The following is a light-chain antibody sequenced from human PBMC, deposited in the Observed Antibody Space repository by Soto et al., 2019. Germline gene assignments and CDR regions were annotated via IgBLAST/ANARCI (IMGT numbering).Light chain of an antibody. CDR3: SSYTTRSAHV. V-gene: IGLV2-14*03. Sequence: QSVLTQPASVSGSPGQSITISCTGTSSDIGAYNSVSWYQQHPGMAPQLMIYDVSYRPSGISSRFSGSKSGNTASLSISGLQAADEADYYCSSYTTRSAHVFGGGTKVTVL. CDR2: DVS. J-gene: IGLJ2*01. CDR1: SSDIGAYNS.